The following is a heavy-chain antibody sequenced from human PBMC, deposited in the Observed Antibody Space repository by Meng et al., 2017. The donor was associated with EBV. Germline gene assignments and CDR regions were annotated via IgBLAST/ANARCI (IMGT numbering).Heavy chain of an antibody. CDR1: GFIFRRCW. Sequence: EVQLLVPRGGQVRPGGSVILSCAVSGFIFRRCWLHWVCQVPGKGLVWVARTNEDGGITNYADSVKGRFIISRDNTRNTMYLQMNSLRDEDTAVYFCSRDLAGPFDDWGQGTRVTVSS. J-gene: IGHJ4*02. V-gene: IGHV3-74*01. CDR2: TNEDGGIT. CDR3: SRDLAGPFDD.